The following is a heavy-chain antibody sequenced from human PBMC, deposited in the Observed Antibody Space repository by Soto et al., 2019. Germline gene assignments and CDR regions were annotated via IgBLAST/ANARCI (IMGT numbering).Heavy chain of an antibody. CDR2: IYYSGST. CDR1: GGAISSGGYY. Sequence: SETLSLTCTVSGGAISSGGYYWSWIRQHPGKGLEWIGYIYYSGSTYYNPSLKSRVTISVDTSKNQFSLKLSSVTAADTAVYYCARGDYTILPAYWGQGTLVTVSS. D-gene: IGHD3-9*01. V-gene: IGHV4-31*03. CDR3: ARGDYTILPAY. J-gene: IGHJ4*02.